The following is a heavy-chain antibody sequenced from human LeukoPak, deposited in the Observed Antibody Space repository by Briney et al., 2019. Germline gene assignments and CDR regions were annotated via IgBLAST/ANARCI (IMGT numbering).Heavy chain of an antibody. V-gene: IGHV3-48*02. J-gene: IGHJ4*02. Sequence: PGGSLRLSRATSGFSFTDYPMNWVRQAPGKGLEWISNIRTTAEGAKYAYYADSVKGRVTISRDDGKNTLYLHMNSLRDDDTAVYYCATGQRYAFDYWGQGILVTVSS. CDR1: GFSFTDYP. CDR3: ATGQRYAFDY. CDR2: IRTTAEGAKYA. D-gene: IGHD3-9*01.